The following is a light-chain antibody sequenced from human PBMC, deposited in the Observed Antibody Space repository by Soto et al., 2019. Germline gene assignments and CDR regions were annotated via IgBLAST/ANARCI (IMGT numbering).Light chain of an antibody. CDR2: GAS. J-gene: IGKJ4*01. CDR3: QQREDWPRA. Sequence: EIVLTQSPGTLSLSPVERATLSCMASQSVSSSYLAWYQQKPGQAPRLLIYGASSRATGIPDRFSASGSGTDFTLTISSLEPEDFAIYYCQQREDWPRAFGGGTKVDNK. V-gene: IGKV3D-20*02. CDR1: QSVSSSY.